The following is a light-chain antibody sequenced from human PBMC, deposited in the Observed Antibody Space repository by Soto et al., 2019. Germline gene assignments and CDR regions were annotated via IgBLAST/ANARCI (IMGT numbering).Light chain of an antibody. CDR2: DDS. CDR1: QSISSW. J-gene: IGKJ1*01. V-gene: IGKV1-5*01. CDR3: QQYNNYWT. Sequence: DTQMTQSPSTLSASVEDSVTITCRASQSISSWLSWCQQKPWKAPKLLIYDDSSLESGVPSRFSGSGSATEFTLSFSSLQPDDFATYCCQQYNNYWTFGQVVKVDI.